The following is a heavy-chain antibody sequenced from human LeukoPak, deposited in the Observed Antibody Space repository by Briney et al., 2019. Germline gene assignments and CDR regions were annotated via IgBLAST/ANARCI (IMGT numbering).Heavy chain of an antibody. CDR2: IYYSGRT. CDR3: ARYPGTYSSGGFDY. Sequence: SETLSLTCTVSGGSISSYYWGWIRQPPGKGLEWIGSIYYSGRTYYNPSLKSRVTISVDTSKNQFSLKLSSVTAADTAVYYCARYPGTYSSGGFDYWGQGTLVTVSS. V-gene: IGHV4-39*07. D-gene: IGHD6-19*01. CDR1: GGSISSYY. J-gene: IGHJ4*02.